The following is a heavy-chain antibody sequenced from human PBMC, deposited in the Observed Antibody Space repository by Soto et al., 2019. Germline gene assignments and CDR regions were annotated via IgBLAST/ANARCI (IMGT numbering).Heavy chain of an antibody. Sequence: GASVKGSCKASGYTFTSYGSSWVRQAPGQGLEWMGWISAYNGNTNYAQKLQGRVTMTTDTSTSTAYMELRSLRSDDTAVYYCADLGLLYSSSSWPPNNWFDPWGQGTLVTVSS. CDR3: ADLGLLYSSSSWPPNNWFDP. J-gene: IGHJ5*02. CDR1: GYTFTSYG. CDR2: ISAYNGNT. D-gene: IGHD6-6*01. V-gene: IGHV1-18*01.